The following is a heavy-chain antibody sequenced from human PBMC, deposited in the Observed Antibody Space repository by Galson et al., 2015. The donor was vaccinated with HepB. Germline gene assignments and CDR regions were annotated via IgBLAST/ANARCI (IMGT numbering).Heavy chain of an antibody. CDR1: GFTFSTYW. Sequence: SLRLSCAASGFTFSTYWMHWVRQAPGKGLEWVSVIYSGGSTYYADSVKGRFTISRDNSKNTLYLQMNSLRAEDTAVYYCARGHGDDEGGLDYFDYWGQGTLVTVSS. CDR2: IYSGGST. D-gene: IGHD4-17*01. J-gene: IGHJ4*02. V-gene: IGHV3-53*01. CDR3: ARGHGDDEGGLDYFDY.